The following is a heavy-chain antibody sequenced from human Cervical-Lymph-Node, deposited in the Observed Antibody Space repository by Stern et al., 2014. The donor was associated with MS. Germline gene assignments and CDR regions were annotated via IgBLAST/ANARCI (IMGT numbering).Heavy chain of an antibody. CDR2: LYWDDEK. J-gene: IGHJ4*02. CDR3: AHVGFSRGYIFGVFDY. Sequence: ESGPTLVNPTQTLTLTCTFSGFSLSTSGLGVAWIRQPPGQALEWLALLYWDDEKSDTPSLQCRITVTNANSTKHVDLKMTNMDPVDTATYYCAHVGFSRGYIFGVFDYWGQGSLVTVSS. D-gene: IGHD5-18*01. CDR1: GFSLSTSGLG. V-gene: IGHV2-5*02.